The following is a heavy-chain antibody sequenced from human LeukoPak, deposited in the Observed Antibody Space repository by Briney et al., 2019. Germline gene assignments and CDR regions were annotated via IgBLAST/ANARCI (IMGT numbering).Heavy chain of an antibody. CDR3: ARVTMRRGLPRRYFDY. Sequence: TLSLTFAVYGGSFSGYYWSWIRQPPGKGLEWIGEINHSGSTNYNPSLKSRVTISVDTSKNQFSLKLSSVTAADTAVYYSARVTMRRGLPRRYFDYWGQGTLVTVSS. J-gene: IGHJ4*02. D-gene: IGHD2-15*01. CDR2: INHSGST. V-gene: IGHV4-34*01. CDR1: GGSFSGYY.